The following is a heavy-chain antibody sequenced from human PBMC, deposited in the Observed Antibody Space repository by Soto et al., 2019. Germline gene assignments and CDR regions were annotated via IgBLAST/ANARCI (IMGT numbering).Heavy chain of an antibody. CDR3: AKDFNSGYDYGYYYGMDV. J-gene: IGHJ6*02. CDR2: ISYDGSNK. CDR1: GFTFSSYG. Sequence: QVQLVESGGGVVQPGRSLRLSCAASGFTFSSYGMHWVRQAPGKGLEWVAVISYDGSNKYYADSVKGRFTISRDNSKNTLYLQMNSLRAEDTAVYYCAKDFNSGYDYGYYYGMDVWGQGTTVTVSS. D-gene: IGHD5-12*01. V-gene: IGHV3-30*18.